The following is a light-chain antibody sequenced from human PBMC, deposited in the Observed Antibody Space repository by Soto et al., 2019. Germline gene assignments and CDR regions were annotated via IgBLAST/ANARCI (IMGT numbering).Light chain of an antibody. CDR2: GAS. J-gene: IGKJ3*01. Sequence: EIVLTQSPATLSVSPGERATLSCRASQTIDINLAWYQQKPGQAPRLLIYGASTRATGTPATFSGSGSGTEFTLIISSLQSEDFAVYYCQQYHNWPSFTFGPGTKVEIK. V-gene: IGKV3-15*01. CDR3: QQYHNWPSFT. CDR1: QTIDIN.